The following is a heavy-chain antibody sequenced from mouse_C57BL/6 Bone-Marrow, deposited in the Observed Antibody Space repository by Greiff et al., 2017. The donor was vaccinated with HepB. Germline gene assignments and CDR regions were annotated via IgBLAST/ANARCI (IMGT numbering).Heavy chain of an antibody. Sequence: VKQRPGQGLEWIGMIHPNSGSTNYNEKFKSKATLTVDKSSSTAYMQLSSLTSEDSAVYYCAREGATVVATNYFDYWGQGTTLTVSS. CDR3: AREGATVVATNYFDY. CDR2: IHPNSGST. V-gene: IGHV1-64*01. D-gene: IGHD1-1*01. J-gene: IGHJ2*01.